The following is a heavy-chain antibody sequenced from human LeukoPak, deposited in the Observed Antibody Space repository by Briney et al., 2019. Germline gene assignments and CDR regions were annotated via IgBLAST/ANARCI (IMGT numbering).Heavy chain of an antibody. D-gene: IGHD1-7*01. CDR1: GITFSNYW. V-gene: IGHV3-7*04. CDR2: IKEDGSET. CDR3: ARDRAISPVNGNYHANYFDY. Sequence: GGSLRLSCAASGITFSNYWMSWVRQAPGKGLEWVANIKEDGSETYYVDSVKCRFTISRDNAENSLYLQMNSPRAQDTAVYYCARDRAISPVNGNYHANYFDYWGQGTLVTVSS. J-gene: IGHJ4*01.